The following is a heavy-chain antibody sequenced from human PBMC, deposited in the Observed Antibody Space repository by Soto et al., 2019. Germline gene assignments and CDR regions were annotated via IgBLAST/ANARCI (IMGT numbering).Heavy chain of an antibody. CDR3: ARSSGYYDILTGPLTNNYFDY. D-gene: IGHD3-9*01. V-gene: IGHV4-59*08. CDR1: GGSISSYY. CDR2: IYYSGST. J-gene: IGHJ4*02. Sequence: SETLSLTCTVSGGSISSYYWSWIRQPPGKGLEWFGYIYYSGSTNYNPSLKSRVTISVDTSKNQFSLKLSSVTAADTAVYYCARSSGYYDILTGPLTNNYFDYWGQGTLVTVSS.